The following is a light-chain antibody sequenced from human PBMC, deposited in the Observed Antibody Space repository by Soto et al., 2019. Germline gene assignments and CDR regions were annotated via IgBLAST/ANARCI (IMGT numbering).Light chain of an antibody. CDR3: SSYTSSSTVV. CDR1: SSDVGGYNH. V-gene: IGLV2-14*01. Sequence: QSALTQPASVSGSPGQSITISCTGTSSDVGGYNHVSRYQQHPGKAPKLMIYDVSNRPSELSNRFSGSKSGNTAALTISGLQAEDEADYYCSSYTSSSTVVFGGGTKVTVL. J-gene: IGLJ2*01. CDR2: DVS.